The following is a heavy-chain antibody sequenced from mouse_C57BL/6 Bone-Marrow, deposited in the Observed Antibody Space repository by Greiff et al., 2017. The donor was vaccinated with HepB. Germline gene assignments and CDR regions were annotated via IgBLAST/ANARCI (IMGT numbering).Heavy chain of an antibody. CDR1: GFSLTSYG. CDR2: IWSGGST. Sequence: VKLQESGPGLVQPSQSLSITCTVSGFSLTSYGVHWVRQSPGKGLEWLGVIWSGGSTDYNAAFISRLSISKDNSKSQVFFKMNSLQADDTAIYYCARRDYGDAMDYWGQGTSVTVSS. D-gene: IGHD2-4*01. J-gene: IGHJ4*01. CDR3: ARRDYGDAMDY. V-gene: IGHV2-2*01.